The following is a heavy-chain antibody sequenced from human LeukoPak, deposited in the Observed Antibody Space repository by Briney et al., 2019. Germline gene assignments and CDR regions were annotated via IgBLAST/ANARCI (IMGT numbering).Heavy chain of an antibody. J-gene: IGHJ1*01. CDR2: IYYSGST. V-gene: IGHV4-59*08. CDR3: ATYSSSWSRGYFQH. D-gene: IGHD6-13*01. CDR1: GGSISSYY. Sequence: SETLSLTCTVSGGSISSYYWSWIRQPPGKGLEWIGYIYYSGSTNYNPSLKSRATISVDTSKNQFSLKLSSVTAADTAVYYCATYSSSWSRGYFQHWGQGTLVTVSS.